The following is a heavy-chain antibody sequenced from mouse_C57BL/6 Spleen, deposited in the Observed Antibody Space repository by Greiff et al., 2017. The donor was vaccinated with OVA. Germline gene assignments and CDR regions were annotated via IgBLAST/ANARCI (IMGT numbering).Heavy chain of an antibody. CDR2: IDPSDSET. D-gene: IGHD2-4*01. CDR1: GYTFTSYW. Sequence: QVQLQQPGAELVRPGSSVKLSCKASGYTFTSYWMHWVKQRPIQGLEWIGNIDPSDSETHYNQKFKDKATLTVDKSSSTAYMQLSSLTSEDSAVYYCARLKGDDDVGWFAYWGQGTLVTVSA. V-gene: IGHV1-52*01. CDR3: ARLKGDDDVGWFAY. J-gene: IGHJ3*01.